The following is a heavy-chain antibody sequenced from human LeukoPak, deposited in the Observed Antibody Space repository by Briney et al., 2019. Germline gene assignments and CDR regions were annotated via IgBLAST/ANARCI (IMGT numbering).Heavy chain of an antibody. CDR3: ARGRKATSSQDY. D-gene: IGHD6-6*01. CDR2: INHSGST. V-gene: IGHV4-34*01. CDR1: GGSFSGYY. J-gene: IGHJ4*02. Sequence: SETLSLTCAVYGGSFSGYYWSWIRQPPGKGLEWIGEINHSGSTNYNPSLKSRVTISVDTSKNQFSLKLSSVTAADTAVYYCARGRKATSSQDYWGQETLATVSP.